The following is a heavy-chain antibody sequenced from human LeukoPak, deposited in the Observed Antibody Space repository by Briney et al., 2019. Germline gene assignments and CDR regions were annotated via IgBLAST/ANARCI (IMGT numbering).Heavy chain of an antibody. J-gene: IGHJ4*02. CDR2: ISPYKDNA. Sequence: ASVRVSCKASDYTFSTYVISWVRQAPGQGPEWMGWISPYKDNAIYAQKFQGRLTMTTDTTTGTAYMELRSLTTDDTAVYYCATAQDYGEYVLGHFDYWGQGTLVTVSS. CDR1: DYTFSTYV. D-gene: IGHD4-17*01. CDR3: ATAQDYGEYVLGHFDY. V-gene: IGHV1-18*01.